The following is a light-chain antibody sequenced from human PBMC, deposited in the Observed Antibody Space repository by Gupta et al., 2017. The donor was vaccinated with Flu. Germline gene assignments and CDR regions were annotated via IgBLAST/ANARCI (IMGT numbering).Light chain of an antibody. CDR1: QSVLYSSNNKNY. V-gene: IGKV4-1*01. Sequence: SLGERATFSCKSSQSVLYSSNNKNYLAWYQQKPGQPPKLLIYWASTRESGVPDRFSGSGSGTDFTLTISSLQAEDVAVYYCQQYYTSPFTFGPGTKVDLK. CDR3: QQYYTSPFT. CDR2: WAS. J-gene: IGKJ3*01.